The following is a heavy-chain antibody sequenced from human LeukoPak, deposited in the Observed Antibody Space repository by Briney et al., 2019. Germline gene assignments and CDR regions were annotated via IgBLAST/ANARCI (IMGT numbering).Heavy chain of an antibody. Sequence: ASVKVSCKASGYTFTGYYMHWVRQAPGQGLEWMGWINPNSGGTNYAQKFQGRVTMTRDTSISTAYMELSRLRSDDTAVYYCARVVGEWEPSLDYWGQGTLVTVSS. V-gene: IGHV1-2*02. CDR2: INPNSGGT. J-gene: IGHJ4*02. CDR3: ARVVGEWEPSLDY. CDR1: GYTFTGYY. D-gene: IGHD1-26*01.